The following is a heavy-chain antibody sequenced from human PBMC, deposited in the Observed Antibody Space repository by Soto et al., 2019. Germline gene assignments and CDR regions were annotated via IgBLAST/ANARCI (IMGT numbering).Heavy chain of an antibody. CDR1: GDSISGFY. J-gene: IGHJ4*02. CDR2: IHYTGST. CDR3: ARGRPVTGSVFFDY. Sequence: SETLSLTCTVSGDSISGFYWNWIRQPPGKGLEWIGYIHYTGSTGQNPSLKSRATISVDTSKKQFSLKLTSVNAADTAVYYCARGRPVTGSVFFDYWGQGALVTVSS. V-gene: IGHV4-59*01. D-gene: IGHD6-19*01.